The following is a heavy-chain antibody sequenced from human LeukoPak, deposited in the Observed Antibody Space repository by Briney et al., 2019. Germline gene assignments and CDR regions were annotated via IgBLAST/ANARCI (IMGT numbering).Heavy chain of an antibody. CDR2: IMYRGNT. V-gene: IGHV4-34*12. CDR3: ARSGETDLGYFDI. CDR1: GGSFGAFY. J-gene: IGHJ2*01. Sequence: PSETLSLTCAVDGGSFGAFYWAWIRQSPGKGPEWIGEIMYRGNTNHNPSLRSRVSMSVDTSKNELSLRLTSVTAADTGIYYCARSGETDLGYFDIWGRGSLVTVPS. D-gene: IGHD3-10*01.